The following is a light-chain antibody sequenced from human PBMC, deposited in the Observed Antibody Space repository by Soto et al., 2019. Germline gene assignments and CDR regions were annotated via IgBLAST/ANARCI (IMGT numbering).Light chain of an antibody. J-gene: IGLJ2*01. Sequence: SYELAQPPSVSVAPGKTASITCGGNNIGSKSVLWYQQKAGQAPVLLIYYDRYRPSGIPGRFSGSNPGNTATLTISRVEAGDEADYYCQVWDTGSDQGVFGGGTQLTVL. V-gene: IGLV3-21*04. CDR2: YDR. CDR3: QVWDTGSDQGV. CDR1: NIGSKS.